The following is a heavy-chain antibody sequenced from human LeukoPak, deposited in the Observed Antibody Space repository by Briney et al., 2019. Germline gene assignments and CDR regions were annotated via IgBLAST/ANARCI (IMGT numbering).Heavy chain of an antibody. V-gene: IGHV1-8*01. CDR1: GYTFTCYD. CDR2: MSPNSGDT. J-gene: IGHJ4*02. Sequence: ASVEVSFKASGYTFTCYDFNWVRQATGQRPEWMGWMSPNSGDTGYAQKFQDRVTMTRNTSISTAYMELSSLRSDDTAVYYCARGPPNWGYDYWGPGTLVTVSS. CDR3: ARGPPNWGYDY. D-gene: IGHD7-27*01.